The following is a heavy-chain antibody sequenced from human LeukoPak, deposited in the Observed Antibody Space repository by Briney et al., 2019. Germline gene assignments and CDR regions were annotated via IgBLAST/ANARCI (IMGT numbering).Heavy chain of an antibody. J-gene: IGHJ3*02. CDR3: ARAEVLLWFGESSYYAFDI. Sequence: ASVKVCFKASGYTFTGYYMHWVRQAPGQGLEWMGWINPNSGGTNYAQKFQGRVTMTRDTSISTAYMELSRLRSDDTAVYYCARAEVLLWFGESSYYAFDIWGQGTMVTVSS. CDR1: GYTFTGYY. D-gene: IGHD3-10*01. CDR2: INPNSGGT. V-gene: IGHV1-2*02.